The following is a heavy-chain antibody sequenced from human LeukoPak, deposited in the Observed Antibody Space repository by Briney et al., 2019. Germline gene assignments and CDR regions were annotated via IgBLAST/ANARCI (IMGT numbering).Heavy chain of an antibody. Sequence: SETLSLTCTVSGDSISGYYWSWIRQPPGKGLEWIGEINHSGSTNYNPSLKSRVTISVDTSKNQFSLKLSSVTAADTAVYYCARERASGLDDAFDIWGQGTMVTVSS. CDR1: GDSISGYY. D-gene: IGHD1-1*01. J-gene: IGHJ3*02. CDR3: ARERASGLDDAFDI. V-gene: IGHV4-34*01. CDR2: INHSGST.